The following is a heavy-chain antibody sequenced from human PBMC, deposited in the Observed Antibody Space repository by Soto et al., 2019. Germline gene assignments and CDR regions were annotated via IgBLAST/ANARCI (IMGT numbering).Heavy chain of an antibody. CDR1: GFTFSSYA. V-gene: IGHV3-23*01. D-gene: IGHD3-3*01. J-gene: IGHJ4*02. CDR2: ISGSGGST. CDR3: AKFFDFWSGPFDY. Sequence: GGSLRLSCAASGFTFSSYAMSWVRRAPGKGLEWVSAISGSGGSTYYADSVKGRFTISRDNSKNTLYLQMNSLRAEDTAVYYCAKFFDFWSGPFDYWGQGTLVTVSS.